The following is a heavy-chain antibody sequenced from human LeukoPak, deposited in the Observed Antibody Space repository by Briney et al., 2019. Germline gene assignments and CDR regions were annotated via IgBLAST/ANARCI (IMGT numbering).Heavy chain of an antibody. J-gene: IGHJ3*02. D-gene: IGHD2-21*02. CDR1: GGSISSTFYY. Sequence: PSETLSLTCTVSGGSISSTFYYWGWIRQHPGQGLEWIGSIYYTGTTYYNPSLKSRVAISDDTSKNDFSLRLSSVTAADTAVYYCVRHWRCGGVCYSESGFDIWGQGTLVTVSS. CDR2: IYYTGTT. CDR3: VRHWRCGGVCYSESGFDI. V-gene: IGHV4-39*01.